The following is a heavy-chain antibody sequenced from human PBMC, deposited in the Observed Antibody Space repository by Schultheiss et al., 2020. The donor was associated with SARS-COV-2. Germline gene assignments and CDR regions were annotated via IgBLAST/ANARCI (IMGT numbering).Heavy chain of an antibody. CDR2: IYYSGST. CDR3: GVSSTSCRTSIFEP. D-gene: IGHD2-2*01. Sequence: SETLSLTCTVSGGSISSYYWSWIRQPPGKGLEWIGYIYYSGSTNYNPSLKSRVTISVDTSKNQFSLKLSSVTAADTAVYYCGVSSTSCRTSIFEPWGQGTLVTVSS. V-gene: IGHV4-59*01. CDR1: GGSISSYY. J-gene: IGHJ5*02.